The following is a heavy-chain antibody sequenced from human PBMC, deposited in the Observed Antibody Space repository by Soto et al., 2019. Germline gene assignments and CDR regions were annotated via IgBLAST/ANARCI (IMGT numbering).Heavy chain of an antibody. V-gene: IGHV5-10-1*01. D-gene: IGHD1-26*01. J-gene: IGHJ6*02. CDR1: GYSFTSYW. CDR3: ARVATTRNYYYYYGMDV. Sequence: GESLKISCKGSGYSFTSYWIGWVRQMPGKGLEWMGRIDPSDSYTNYSPSFQGHVTISADKSISTAYLQWSSLKASDTAMYYCARVATTRNYYYYYGMDVWGQGTTVTVSS. CDR2: IDPSDSYT.